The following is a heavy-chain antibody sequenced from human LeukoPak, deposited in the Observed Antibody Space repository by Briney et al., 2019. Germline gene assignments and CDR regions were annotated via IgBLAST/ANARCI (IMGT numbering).Heavy chain of an antibody. CDR1: GDSISRSDSY. D-gene: IGHD3-22*01. CDR3: ARRRYYDGSGYLE. V-gene: IGHV4-39*01. Sequence: SETLSLTCSVSGDSISRSDSYWDWIRQPPGTGLEWIGTIYYSGRTYYSPSLKSRVTMSVDTPNNQFSLNLRSVTAADTAVYYCARRRYYDGSGYLEWGQGTLLNVSS. J-gene: IGHJ1*01. CDR2: IYYSGRT.